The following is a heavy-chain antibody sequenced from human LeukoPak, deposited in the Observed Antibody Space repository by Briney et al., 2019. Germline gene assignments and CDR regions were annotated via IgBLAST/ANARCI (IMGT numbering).Heavy chain of an antibody. V-gene: IGHV3-74*01. CDR3: ARDGGPFWSPYFDY. D-gene: IGHD3-3*01. CDR2: INGDGRNI. J-gene: IGHJ4*02. CDR1: GFTFSSYW. Sequence: PGGSLRLSCVASGFTFSSYWMHWVRQDPRKGLVWVSRINGDGRNINYADSVRGRFTISRDNAKNTLFLQMNTLRVEDTAVYYCARDGGPFWSPYFDYWGQGTLVTVSS.